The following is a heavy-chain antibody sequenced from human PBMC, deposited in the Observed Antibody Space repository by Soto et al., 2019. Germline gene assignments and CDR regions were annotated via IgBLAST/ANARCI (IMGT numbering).Heavy chain of an antibody. D-gene: IGHD2-2*01. V-gene: IGHV3-48*02. J-gene: IGHJ2*01. CDR1: GFTFSTYG. Sequence: GGSLRLSCTASGFTFSTYGMNWVRQAPGKGLEWISFISSSSNTIYYADSVKGRFTISRDNAQNSLYLQMNSLSDDDTAVYHCARCSNSGFRYFDRWGRGTRGTVSS. CDR3: ARCSNSGFRYFDR. CDR2: ISSSSNTI.